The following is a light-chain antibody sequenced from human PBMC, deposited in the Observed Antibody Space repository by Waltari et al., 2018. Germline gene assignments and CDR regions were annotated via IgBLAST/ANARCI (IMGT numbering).Light chain of an antibody. J-gene: IGKJ4*01. CDR1: QSISTW. CDR2: KAS. CDR3: QHYNNYPPT. V-gene: IGKV1-5*03. Sequence: DIQMTQSPSILSASVGDTVTITCRTSQSISTWLAWYPQKPGKAPKLLISKASILESGVPSRFSGSGSGTEFTLTINSLQPDDFATFYCQHYNNYPPTFGGGTKVEIK.